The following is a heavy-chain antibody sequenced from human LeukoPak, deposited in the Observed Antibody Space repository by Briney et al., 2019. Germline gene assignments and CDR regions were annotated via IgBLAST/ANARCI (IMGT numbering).Heavy chain of an antibody. Sequence: SETLSLTCTVSGGSIRSYYWSWIRQPPGKGLEWIGYISYSGSTNHNPSLKSRVTLSVDTSKNQFSLRLTSVTAADTAVYYCTRAGPREYSGCDLWGQGTMVTVSS. CDR1: GGSIRSYY. D-gene: IGHD5-12*01. J-gene: IGHJ3*01. CDR2: ISYSGST. V-gene: IGHV4-59*01. CDR3: TRAGPREYSGCDL.